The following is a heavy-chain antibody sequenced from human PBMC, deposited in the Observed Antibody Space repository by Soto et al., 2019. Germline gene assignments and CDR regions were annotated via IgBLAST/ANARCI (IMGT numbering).Heavy chain of an antibody. CDR3: ARDRSSTNRVSYMDF. Sequence: ASVKVSCKASGYTFTNYDINWVRQATGQGLEWMGWMNPNSGNTGSAQKFQSRVTLTRNTSISTVYMELSSLRSEDTAVYYCARDRSSTNRVSYMDFWGKGTTVTVSS. CDR2: MNPNSGNT. CDR1: GYTFTNYD. D-gene: IGHD6-6*01. J-gene: IGHJ6*03. V-gene: IGHV1-8*01.